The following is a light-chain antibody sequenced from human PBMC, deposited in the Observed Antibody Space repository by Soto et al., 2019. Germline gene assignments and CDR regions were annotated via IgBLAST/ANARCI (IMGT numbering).Light chain of an antibody. V-gene: IGKV1-39*01. CDR1: QSITNY. CDR2: GAS. CDR3: QQTYRTPMYT. Sequence: DIQMTQSPSSLSASVGDRVTISCRASQSITNYLNWYRQKPGKAPELLIYGASSLHSGVPSRFTGSGSGTDFTLTISSLQPEDFGTYYCQQTYRTPMYTFGQGTKV. J-gene: IGKJ2*01.